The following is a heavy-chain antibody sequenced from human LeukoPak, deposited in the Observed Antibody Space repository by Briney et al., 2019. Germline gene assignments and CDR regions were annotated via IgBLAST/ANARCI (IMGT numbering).Heavy chain of an antibody. Sequence: GGSLRLSCAASGFTFTTYWMHWVRQAPGKGLVWVSHINSDGSITSYADSVKGRFTISRDNAKNTLYLQMNSLRAEDTAVYYCARDAVDTANAVWGQGTTITVSS. J-gene: IGHJ6*02. CDR2: INSDGSIT. V-gene: IGHV3-74*01. D-gene: IGHD5-18*01. CDR1: GFTFTTYW. CDR3: ARDAVDTANAV.